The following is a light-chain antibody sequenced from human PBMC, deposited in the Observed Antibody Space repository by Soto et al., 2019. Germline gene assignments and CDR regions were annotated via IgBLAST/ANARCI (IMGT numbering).Light chain of an antibody. CDR3: QHYNSYSEA. Sequence: DIQMTQAPSTLPASLGDRVTITCRASQNISIWLAWYQQRPGRAPRLLIYDSSSLESGVPSTFSGSGSGTEFTLTISSLQPDDFATYYCQHYNSYSEAFGQGTKVDIK. V-gene: IGKV1-5*01. CDR1: QNISIW. CDR2: DSS. J-gene: IGKJ1*01.